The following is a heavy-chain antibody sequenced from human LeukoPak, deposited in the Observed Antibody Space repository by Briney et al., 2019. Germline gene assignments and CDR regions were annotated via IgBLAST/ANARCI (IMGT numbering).Heavy chain of an antibody. CDR2: ISWNSGTI. CDR1: GFTSDA. CDR3: AKSYINYGGNSADAFDI. V-gene: IGHV3-9*02. Sequence: GRSLRLSCVASGFTSDAMHWVRQSPGKGLESVSGISWNSGTIGYADSVKGRFTVSRDNAKNSVYLQMNSLRAEDMALYYCAKSYINYGGNSADAFDIWGQGTMVTVSS. D-gene: IGHD4-23*01. J-gene: IGHJ3*02.